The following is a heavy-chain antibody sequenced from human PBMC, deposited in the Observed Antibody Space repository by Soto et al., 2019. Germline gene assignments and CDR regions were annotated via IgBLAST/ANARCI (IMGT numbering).Heavy chain of an antibody. CDR3: SRDSLGSSSWYFVIGWFDP. CDR2: ISSSSSYI. J-gene: IGHJ5*02. Sequence: GGSLRLSCAASGFTFSSYSMNWVRQAPGKGLEWVSSISSSSSYIYYADSVKGRFTISRDNAKNSLYLQMNSLRAEDTAVYYCSRDSLGSSSWYFVIGWFDPWGQGTLVTVSS. V-gene: IGHV3-21*01. CDR1: GFTFSSYS. D-gene: IGHD6-13*01.